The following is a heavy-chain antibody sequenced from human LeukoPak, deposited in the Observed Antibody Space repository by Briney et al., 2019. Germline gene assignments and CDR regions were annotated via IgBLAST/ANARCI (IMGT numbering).Heavy chain of an antibody. Sequence: ASVKVSCKASGYTFTGYYMHWVRQAPGQGLEWMGWINPNSGGTNYAQKFQGRVTMTRDTSISTAYMELSRLRSDDTAVYYYARSWDIVVVVAKAPLPIYAFDIWGQGTMVTVSS. CDR1: GYTFTGYY. J-gene: IGHJ3*02. V-gene: IGHV1-2*02. CDR2: INPNSGGT. D-gene: IGHD2-15*01. CDR3: ARSWDIVVVVAKAPLPIYAFDI.